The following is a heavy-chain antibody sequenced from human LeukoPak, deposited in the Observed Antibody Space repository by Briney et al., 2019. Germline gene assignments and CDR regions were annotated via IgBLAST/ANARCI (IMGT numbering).Heavy chain of an antibody. CDR1: GGSFSTYY. CDR3: ARYDFWSGFD. D-gene: IGHD3-3*01. V-gene: IGHV4-34*01. Sequence: SETLSLTCAVYGGSFSTYYWSWIRQPPGKGLEWIGEINHSGSTNYNPSLKSRVTISVDTSQNQFSLKLSSVTAADTAVYYCARYDFWSGFDWGQGTLVTVSS. CDR2: INHSGST. J-gene: IGHJ4*02.